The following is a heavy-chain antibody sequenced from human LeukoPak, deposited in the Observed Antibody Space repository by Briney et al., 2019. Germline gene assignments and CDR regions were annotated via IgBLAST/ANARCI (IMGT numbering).Heavy chain of an antibody. Sequence: GGSLRLSCAASGFTFDDYGMSWVRQAPGKGLEWVSGINWSGSRTGYADSVKGRFTISRDNAKNSLYPQMNCLRAEDTAFYYCASAVGAGYYFDYWGQGTLVTVPS. CDR2: INWSGSRT. D-gene: IGHD1-26*01. CDR1: GFTFDDYG. V-gene: IGHV3-20*04. J-gene: IGHJ4*02. CDR3: ASAVGAGYYFDY.